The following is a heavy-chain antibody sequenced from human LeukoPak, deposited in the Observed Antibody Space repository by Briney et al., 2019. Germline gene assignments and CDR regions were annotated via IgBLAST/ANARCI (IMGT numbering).Heavy chain of an antibody. CDR3: AKAVDLATISVDI. V-gene: IGHV3-23*01. Sequence: GGSLRPSCAASGFTFSSYEMNWVRQAPGKGLEWVSGISGSGVYTYYADSVKGRFTISRDNSKNTLYLLMNSLRVDDTAVYYCAKAVDLATISVDIWGQGTMVTVSS. CDR1: GFTFSSYE. D-gene: IGHD5-24*01. J-gene: IGHJ3*02. CDR2: ISGSGVYT.